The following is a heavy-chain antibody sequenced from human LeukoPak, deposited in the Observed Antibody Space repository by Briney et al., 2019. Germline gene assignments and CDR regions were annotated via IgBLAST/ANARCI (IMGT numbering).Heavy chain of an antibody. Sequence: RGSLRLSCAASGFTFSTHSMNWVRQAPGKGLEWVSSMDSSSGYIYYADSVKGRFTMSRDNAKNSLYLQMNSLTVEDTAVYYCARDPNWFDYWGQGNLVTVSS. J-gene: IGHJ4*02. D-gene: IGHD7-27*01. CDR3: ARDPNWFDY. CDR1: GFTFSTHS. V-gene: IGHV3-21*01. CDR2: MDSSSGYI.